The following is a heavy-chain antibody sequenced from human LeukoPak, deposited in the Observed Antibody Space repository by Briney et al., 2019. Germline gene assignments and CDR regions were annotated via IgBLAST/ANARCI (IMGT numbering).Heavy chain of an antibody. CDR1: GFTFSSYW. CDR3: ACRPGDVYYYGVFDY. CDR2: IDSDGRST. D-gene: IGHD3-16*01. Sequence: QSGGSLRLSCAASGFTFSSYWMHWVRQVPGKGLVWVSLIDSDGRSTTNADSVKGRFTSSRDNAKNTLYLQMNSLRAEDTAVYYCACRPGDVYYYGVFDYWGQGTLVTVSS. V-gene: IGHV3-74*01. J-gene: IGHJ4*02.